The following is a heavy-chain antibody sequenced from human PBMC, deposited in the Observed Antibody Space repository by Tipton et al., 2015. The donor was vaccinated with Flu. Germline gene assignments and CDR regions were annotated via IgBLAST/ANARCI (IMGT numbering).Heavy chain of an antibody. D-gene: IGHD3-10*01. J-gene: IGHJ6*02. V-gene: IGHV4-59*08. Sequence: TLSLTCTVSGGSISSYYWSWIRQPPGKGLEWIGYIYYSGSTNYNPSLKSRVTISVDTSKNQFSLKLSSVTAADTAVYYCARQVTYYYGSGSYYSYYCGMDVWGQGTTVTVSS. CDR3: ARQVTYYYGSGSYYSYYCGMDV. CDR1: GGSISSYY. CDR2: IYYSGST.